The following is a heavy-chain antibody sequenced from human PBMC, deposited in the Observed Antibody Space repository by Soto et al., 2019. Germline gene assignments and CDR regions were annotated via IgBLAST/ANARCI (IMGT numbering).Heavy chain of an antibody. CDR3: ARDRYSSGY. V-gene: IGHV4-59*01. CDR2: SYYSGST. D-gene: IGHD6-19*01. Sequence: AESRSLTCTASGGSTCNNYWSGVRQPPGKGLEWIIYSYYSGSTHYNPSLKSRLTVSVDTTKKQFSLQLSSVTAADTAVYYCARDRYSSGYWGQGTLVTVSS. CDR1: GGSTCNNY. J-gene: IGHJ4*02.